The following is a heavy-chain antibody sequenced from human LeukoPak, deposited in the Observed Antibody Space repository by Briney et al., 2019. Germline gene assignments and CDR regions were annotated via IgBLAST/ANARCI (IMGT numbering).Heavy chain of an antibody. V-gene: IGHV5-51*01. CDR2: ISPCDSDT. CDR3: ASSSSSWYVSAFDI. CDR1: GYFFTSCW. J-gene: IGHJ3*02. Sequence: GESLKIFCSGAGYFFTSCWIGWLRQLPGRGLVWMGIISPCDSDTRYSPSFEGDVTTSADKSITTSYLQWSSLTASDTAMYYCASSSSSWYVSAFDIWGQGTMVTVSS. D-gene: IGHD6-13*01.